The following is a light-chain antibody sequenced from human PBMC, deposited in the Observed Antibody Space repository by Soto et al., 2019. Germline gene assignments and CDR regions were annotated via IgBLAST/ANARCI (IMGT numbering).Light chain of an antibody. V-gene: IGKV1-9*01. CDR1: QGISSY. Sequence: DIQLTQSPAFLSASVGDKVTITCRASQGISSYLAWYQQKPGKAPNLLIYSASTLQSGVPSRFSGSGSGTEFTLTVSSLQPEDFAMYFCQQINSYPVTFGGGTKVEIK. J-gene: IGKJ4*01. CDR2: SAS. CDR3: QQINSYPVT.